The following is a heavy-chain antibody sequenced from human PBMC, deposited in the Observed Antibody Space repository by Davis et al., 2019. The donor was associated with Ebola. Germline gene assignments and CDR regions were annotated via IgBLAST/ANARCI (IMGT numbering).Heavy chain of an antibody. Sequence: PGGSLRLSCAASGFTFSSYSMNWVRQAPGKGLEWVSSISSSSSYIYYADSVKGRFTISRDNSKNTLYLQMNSLRAEDTAVYYCARVGASGSRYYYYYGMDVWGQGTTVTVSS. D-gene: IGHD1-26*01. CDR1: GFTFSSYS. CDR2: ISSSSSYI. V-gene: IGHV3-21*01. CDR3: ARVGASGSRYYYYYGMDV. J-gene: IGHJ6*02.